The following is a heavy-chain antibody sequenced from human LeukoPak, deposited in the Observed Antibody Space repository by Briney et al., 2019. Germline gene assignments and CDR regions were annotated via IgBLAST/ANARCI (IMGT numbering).Heavy chain of an antibody. D-gene: IGHD5-12*01. CDR3: ARENRGYDGTKNYYYYYMDV. CDR1: GYTFTGYY. J-gene: IGHJ6*03. Sequence: ASVKVSCKASGYTFTGYYMHWVRQAPGQGLEWMGWINPNSGGTNYAQKFQGRVTMTRDTSISTAYMELSRLRSDDTAVYYCARENRGYDGTKNYYYYYMDVWGKGTTVTVSS. CDR2: INPNSGGT. V-gene: IGHV1-2*02.